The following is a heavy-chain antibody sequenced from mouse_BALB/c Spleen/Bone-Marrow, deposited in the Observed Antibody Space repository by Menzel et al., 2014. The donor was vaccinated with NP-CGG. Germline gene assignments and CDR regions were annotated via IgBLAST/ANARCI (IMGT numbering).Heavy chain of an antibody. Sequence: VQLQQSGAELVKPGASVKLSCTASGFNVKDTYIHWVKQRPEQGLEWIGRIDPANGNTKYDPKFQGKATITADTSSNTAYLQLSSLTSEDTAVYYCASYVYGYYFDYWGRGTTLTVSS. V-gene: IGHV14-3*02. J-gene: IGHJ2*01. CDR2: IDPANGNT. D-gene: IGHD2-2*01. CDR3: ASYVYGYYFDY. CDR1: GFNVKDTY.